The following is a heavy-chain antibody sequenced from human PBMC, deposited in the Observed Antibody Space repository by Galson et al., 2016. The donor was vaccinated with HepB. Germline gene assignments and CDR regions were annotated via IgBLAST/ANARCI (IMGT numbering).Heavy chain of an antibody. J-gene: IGHJ4*01. D-gene: IGHD2-15*01. Sequence: SLRLSCAASGFTFSTYAMNWVRQAPGKGLEWVSGISDNGGSTYYADSVKGRFTISRDNSKNTLYLQMNSLRVEDTAVYYCAKSSRGYCVGGSCQWFYFDSWGHGTLVTVSS. V-gene: IGHV3-23*01. CDR3: AKSSRGYCVGGSCQWFYFDS. CDR1: GFTFSTYA. CDR2: ISDNGGST.